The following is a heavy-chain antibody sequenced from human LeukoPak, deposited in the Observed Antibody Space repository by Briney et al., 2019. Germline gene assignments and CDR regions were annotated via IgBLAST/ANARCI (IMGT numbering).Heavy chain of an antibody. D-gene: IGHD3-22*01. Sequence: PGESLTLSCAASGFSFSSYAMSWVRQAPGKGLEWVSAISASGGSTYYADSVKGRFTISRDNSRTTLYLQMNSLRAEDTAVYYCAKRRSDYYDRSAYCSFDYWGQGTLVTVSS. V-gene: IGHV3-23*01. CDR1: GFSFSSYA. CDR3: AKRRSDYYDRSAYCSFDY. CDR2: ISASGGST. J-gene: IGHJ4*02.